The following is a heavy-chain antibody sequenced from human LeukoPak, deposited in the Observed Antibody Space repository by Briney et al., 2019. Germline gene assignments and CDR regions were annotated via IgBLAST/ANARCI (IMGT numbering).Heavy chain of an antibody. J-gene: IGHJ4*02. V-gene: IGHV4-30-4*08. CDR2: IYYSGST. CDR1: GGSISSGDYY. Sequence: SQTLSLTCTVSGGSISSGDYYWSWIRQPPGKGLEWIGYIYYSGSTYYNPPLKSRVTISVDTSKNQFSLKLSSVTAADTAVYYCAKSPSPTVVTPFDYWGQGTLVTVSS. CDR3: AKSPSPTVVTPFDY. D-gene: IGHD4-23*01.